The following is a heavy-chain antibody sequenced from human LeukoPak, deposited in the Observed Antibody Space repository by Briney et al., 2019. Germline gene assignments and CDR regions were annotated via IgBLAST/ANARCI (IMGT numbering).Heavy chain of an antibody. CDR3: AREDSSGYYSLDI. CDR1: GFTFSSHW. J-gene: IGHJ3*02. V-gene: IGHV3-74*01. D-gene: IGHD3-22*01. Sequence: GGSLRLSCAASGFTFSSHWMHWVRQAPGKGLVWVSRINSDGSSISYADSVKGRFTISRDNSKNTLYLQMNSLRAEDTALYYCAREDSSGYYSLDIWGQGTMVTVSS. CDR2: INSDGSSI.